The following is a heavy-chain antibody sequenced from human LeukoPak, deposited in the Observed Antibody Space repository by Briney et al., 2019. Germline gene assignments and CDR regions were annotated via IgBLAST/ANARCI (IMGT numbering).Heavy chain of an antibody. Sequence: GASVTVSCKASGYTFTGYFMHWVRQAPGQGLEWMGWINPNSGGTVYAQSFQGRVTMTRDTSITTAYMELSRLTSDDTAFYYCARIVSSGSFYGYWGQGTLVTVSS. CDR1: GYTFTGYF. V-gene: IGHV1-2*02. CDR3: ARIVSSGSFYGY. CDR2: INPNSGGT. D-gene: IGHD3-10*01. J-gene: IGHJ4*02.